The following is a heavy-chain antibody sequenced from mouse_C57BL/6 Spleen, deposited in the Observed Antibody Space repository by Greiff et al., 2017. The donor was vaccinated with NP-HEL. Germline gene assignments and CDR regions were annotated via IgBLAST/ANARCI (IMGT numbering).Heavy chain of an antibody. J-gene: IGHJ2*01. D-gene: IGHD2-10*02. V-gene: IGHV1-50*01. Sequence: QVQLQQPGAELVKPGASVKLSCKASGYTFTSYWMQWVKQRPGQGLEWIGEIDPSDSYTNYNQKFKGQATLNVDTSASTAYMQLRSLTSEDSAVYYCARRGYGNHDWGQGTTLTVSS. CDR3: ARRGYGNHD. CDR2: IDPSDSYT. CDR1: GYTFTSYW.